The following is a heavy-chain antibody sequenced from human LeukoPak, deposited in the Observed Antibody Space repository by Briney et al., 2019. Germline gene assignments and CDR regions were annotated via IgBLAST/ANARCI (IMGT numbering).Heavy chain of an antibody. CDR1: GGSISSSSYY. V-gene: IGHV4-39*01. Sequence: KTSETLSLTCTVSGGSISSSSYYWGWIRRPPGKGLEWIGSIYYSGSTYYNPSLKSRVTTSVDTSKNQFSLKLSSVTAADTAVYYCARNSSSGGGYFDYWGQGTLVTVSS. CDR3: ARNSSSGGGYFDY. D-gene: IGHD6-6*01. CDR2: IYYSGST. J-gene: IGHJ4*02.